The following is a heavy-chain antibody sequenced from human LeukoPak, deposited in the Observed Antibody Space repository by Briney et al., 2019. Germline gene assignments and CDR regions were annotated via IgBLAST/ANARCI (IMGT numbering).Heavy chain of an antibody. CDR3: ARDPSGSYLRALAFDI. J-gene: IGHJ3*02. V-gene: IGHV3-48*01. Sequence: GGSLRLSCAASGFTFSSYSMNWVRQAPGKGLEWVSYISSSSSTIYYADSVKGRFTISRDNAKNSLYLQMNSLRAEDTAVYYCARDPSGSYLRALAFDIWGQGTMVTVSS. D-gene: IGHD1-26*01. CDR2: ISSSSSTI. CDR1: GFTFSSYS.